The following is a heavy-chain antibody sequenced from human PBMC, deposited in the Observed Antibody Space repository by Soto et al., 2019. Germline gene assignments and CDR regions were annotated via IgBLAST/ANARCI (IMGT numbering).Heavy chain of an antibody. V-gene: IGHV1-46*01. CDR2: INPSGGST. D-gene: IGHD3-16*01. J-gene: IGHJ4*02. CDR1: VYTFTSFY. Sequence: ASVKVSCKASVYTFTSFYILWVRQAPGQGREWMGIINPSGGSTSYAQKFQGRVTMTRDTSTSTVYMELSSLRSEDTAVYYCARAVGGPTSNLDYWGQGTLVTVSS. CDR3: ARAVGGPTSNLDY.